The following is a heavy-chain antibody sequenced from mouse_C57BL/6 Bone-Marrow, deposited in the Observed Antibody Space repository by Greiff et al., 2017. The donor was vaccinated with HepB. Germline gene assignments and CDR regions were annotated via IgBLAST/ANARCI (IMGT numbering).Heavy chain of an antibody. J-gene: IGHJ2*01. CDR2: IYPRSGNT. Sequence: QVHVKQSGAELARPGASVKLSCKASGYTFTSYGISWVKQRTGQGLEWIGEIYPRSGNTYYNEKFKGKATLTADKSSSTAYMELRSLTSEDSAVYFCARDGYYYGSSIDYWGQGTTLTVSS. CDR1: GYTFTSYG. V-gene: IGHV1-81*01. D-gene: IGHD1-1*01. CDR3: ARDGYYYGSSIDY.